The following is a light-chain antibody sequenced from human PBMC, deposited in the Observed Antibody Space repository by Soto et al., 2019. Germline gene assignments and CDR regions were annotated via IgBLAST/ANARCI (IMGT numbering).Light chain of an antibody. CDR2: DVI. Sequence: QSALTQPASVSGSPGQSVAISCTGTSSDVGGYNYVSWYQQHPGKAPKIMIQDVINRPSGVSDRFSGSKSGNTASLTISGLQAEDEADYYCSSYTSTSTDVFGSGTKLTVL. J-gene: IGLJ1*01. CDR3: SSYTSTSTDV. V-gene: IGLV2-14*01. CDR1: SSDVGGYNY.